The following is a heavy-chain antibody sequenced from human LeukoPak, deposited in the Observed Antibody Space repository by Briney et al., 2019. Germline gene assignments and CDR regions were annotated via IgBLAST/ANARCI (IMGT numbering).Heavy chain of an antibody. Sequence: SETLSLTCTVSGYSISSGYYWGWIRQPPGEGLEWIGSIYHSGSTYYNPSLKSRVTISVDTSKNQFSLKLSSVTAADTAVYYCARVKNGWYYFDYWGQGTLVTVSS. D-gene: IGHD6-19*01. CDR3: ARVKNGWYYFDY. CDR1: GYSISSGYY. V-gene: IGHV4-38-2*02. J-gene: IGHJ4*02. CDR2: IYHSGST.